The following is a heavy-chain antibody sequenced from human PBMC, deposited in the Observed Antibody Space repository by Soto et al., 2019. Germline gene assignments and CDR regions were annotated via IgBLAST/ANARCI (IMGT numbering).Heavy chain of an antibody. CDR3: ARDHGTVAGPYYYYMDV. Sequence: GGSLRLSCAASGFTFSSYWMSWVRQAPGRGLEWVANIKQDGSEKYYVDSVKGRFTISRDNAKNSLYLQMNSLRAEDTAVYYCARDHGTVAGPYYYYMDVWGKGTTVTVSS. CDR2: IKQDGSEK. CDR1: GFTFSSYW. J-gene: IGHJ6*03. D-gene: IGHD6-19*01. V-gene: IGHV3-7*01.